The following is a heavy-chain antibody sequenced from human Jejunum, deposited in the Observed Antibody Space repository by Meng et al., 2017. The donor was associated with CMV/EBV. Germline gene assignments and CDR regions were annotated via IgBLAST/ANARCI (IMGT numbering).Heavy chain of an antibody. CDR1: GGSVSSGGYY. D-gene: IGHD6-19*01. J-gene: IGHJ4*02. Sequence: QRQRAEWGPGLVTPSQTLSLTCTVSGGSVSSGGYYWTWIRQHPGKGLEWFGHIYYSGSTFYNPSLKRRVIISIGTSKNQFSLNLRSVTAADTAVYYCARVSSGWDYFDYWGQGTLVTVSS. CDR2: IYYSGST. V-gene: IGHV4-31*03. CDR3: ARVSSGWDYFDY.